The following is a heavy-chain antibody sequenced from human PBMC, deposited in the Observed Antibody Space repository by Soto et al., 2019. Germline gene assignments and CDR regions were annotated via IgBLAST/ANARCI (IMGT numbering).Heavy chain of an antibody. V-gene: IGHV1-24*01. Sequence: ASVKVSCKASGYTFTSYAMHWVRQAPGKGLEWMGGFDPEDGETIYAQKFQGRVTMTEDTSTDTAYMELSSLRSEDTAVYYCAIGTGELLPGIDYWGQGTLVTVSS. J-gene: IGHJ4*02. D-gene: IGHD1-26*01. CDR1: GYTFTSYA. CDR2: FDPEDGET. CDR3: AIGTGELLPGIDY.